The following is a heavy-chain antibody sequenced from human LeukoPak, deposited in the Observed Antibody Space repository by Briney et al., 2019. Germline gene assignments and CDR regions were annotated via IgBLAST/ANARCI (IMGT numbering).Heavy chain of an antibody. CDR2: ISXDGXDK. Sequence: GGSLRLSCETSGFTFSTYGMHWVRQAPGKGLEWVAXISXDGXDKSYGTSVKGRXTISRDNSKNTVSLRINSLRVEDTGMYYCVXDXXGXEEVWGQGTLVTVSS. J-gene: IGHJ4*02. CDR1: GFTFSTYG. CDR3: VXDXXGXEEV. V-gene: IGHV3-30*02.